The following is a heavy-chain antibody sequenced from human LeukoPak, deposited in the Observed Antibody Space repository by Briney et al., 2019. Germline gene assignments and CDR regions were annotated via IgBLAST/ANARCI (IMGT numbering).Heavy chain of an antibody. J-gene: IGHJ4*02. CDR3: ARDQRDGGYSYGFNY. V-gene: IGHV3-9*01. Sequence: GGSLRLSCAASGFTFDDYAMHWVRQAPGQGLEWVSGISWNNASIGYADSVKGRFTISRDNAKNSLYLQMNSLRAEDTAVYYCARDQRDGGYSYGFNYWGQGTLVTVSS. D-gene: IGHD5-18*01. CDR1: GFTFDDYA. CDR2: ISWNNASI.